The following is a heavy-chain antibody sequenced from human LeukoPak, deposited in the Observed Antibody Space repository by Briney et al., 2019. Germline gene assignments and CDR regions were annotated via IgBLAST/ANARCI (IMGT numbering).Heavy chain of an antibody. Sequence: GGSLRLSCAASGFTFSSYAMSWVRQAPGKGLEWVSAISGSGGSTYYADSVKGRFTISRDNSKNTLYLQMNSLRAEDTAVYYCAKGDDFWSGYYLDYWGQGTLVTVSS. D-gene: IGHD3-3*01. J-gene: IGHJ4*02. CDR2: ISGSGGST. CDR3: AKGDDFWSGYYLDY. CDR1: GFTFSSYA. V-gene: IGHV3-23*01.